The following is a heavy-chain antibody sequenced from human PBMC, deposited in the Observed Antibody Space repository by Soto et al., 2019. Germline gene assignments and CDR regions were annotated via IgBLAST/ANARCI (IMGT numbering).Heavy chain of an antibody. CDR3: ATYKIMVRGVINGFSDY. J-gene: IGHJ4*02. CDR1: GFTFSSSA. D-gene: IGHD3-10*01. CDR2: IDVGSANA. V-gene: IGHV1-58*01. Sequence: SVKVSCKTSGFTFSSSAVHWVRQARGHRLQWIGWIDVGSANANYAQMLQERVTISRDTSTDTAYMELSSLRSEDTAVYYCATYKIMVRGVINGFSDYWGQGTLVTVSS.